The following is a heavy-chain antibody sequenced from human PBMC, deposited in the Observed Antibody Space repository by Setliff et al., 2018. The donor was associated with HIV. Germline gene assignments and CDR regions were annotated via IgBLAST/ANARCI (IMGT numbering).Heavy chain of an antibody. CDR2: ISSDGSRK. V-gene: IGHV3-30*04. D-gene: IGHD1-7*01. CDR1: GFTFNNHA. CDR3: ARVRSWNFVDGMDV. J-gene: IGHJ6*02. Sequence: GGSLRLSCAASGFTFNNHAIHWVRQAPGKGLEWVAVISSDGSRKEFVDSVKGRFTISRDSSKDTVSLEMDSLRGEDTAVYDCARVRSWNFVDGMDVWGQGTTVTVSS.